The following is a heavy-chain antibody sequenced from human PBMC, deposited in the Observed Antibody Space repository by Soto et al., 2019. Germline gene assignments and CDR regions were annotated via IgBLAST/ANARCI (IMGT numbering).Heavy chain of an antibody. CDR1: GDTLTELS. CDR3: AKGADYDGPGDFDV. CDR2: FDPEDGET. V-gene: IGHV1-24*01. D-gene: IGHD3-10*01. J-gene: IGHJ3*01. Sequence: QVQLVQSGAEVKKPGASVKVSCKVSGDTLTELSIHWVRQAPGKGLEWMGGFDPEDGETIYAEKFQGRVTMTEDSSTDTAYMRLSSLRSEDTAVYYCAKGADYDGPGDFDVWGQGTMVTVSS.